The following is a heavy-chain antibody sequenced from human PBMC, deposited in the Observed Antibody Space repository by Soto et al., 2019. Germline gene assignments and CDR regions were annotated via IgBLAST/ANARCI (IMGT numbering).Heavy chain of an antibody. Sequence: SETLSLTCTVSGGSISSGDYYWSWIRQPPGKGLEWIGYIYYSGSTYYNPSLKSRVTISVDTSKNQFSLKLSSVTAADTAVYYCARGSYYYDSSGYYRSPAYWGQGTLVT. CDR2: IYYSGST. D-gene: IGHD3-22*01. CDR3: ARGSYYYDSSGYYRSPAY. V-gene: IGHV4-30-4*01. J-gene: IGHJ4*02. CDR1: GGSISSGDYY.